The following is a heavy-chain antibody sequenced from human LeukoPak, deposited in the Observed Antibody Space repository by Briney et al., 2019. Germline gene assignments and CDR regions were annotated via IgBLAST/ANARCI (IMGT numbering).Heavy chain of an antibody. CDR2: IYSGGTT. D-gene: IGHD6-13*01. CDR3: AKDQSSSWYGVDY. V-gene: IGHV3-53*01. J-gene: IGHJ4*02. CDR1: GFTPSSNY. Sequence: GRSLRLSCAASGFTPSSNYMSWLRHAPGKGLEWVSPIYSGGTTYYPDSVKGRFTISRDNSKNTLYLQMNSLRAEDTAVYYCAKDQSSSWYGVDYWGQGTLVTVSS.